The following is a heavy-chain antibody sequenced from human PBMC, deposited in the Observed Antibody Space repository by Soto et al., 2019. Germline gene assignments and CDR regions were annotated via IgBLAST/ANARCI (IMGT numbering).Heavy chain of an antibody. Sequence: QVQLVQSGAEVKKPGSSVKVSCEASGGRFTSYLFTWVRQAPGQGLEWMGRSIPIQGTAVYALKFQDRVTMTADKSTNTVHMEMRSLRPDDTAVYYCAKSLVFVDHGYMDVWGKGPTITVSS. CDR1: GGRFTSYL. CDR3: AKSLVFVDHGYMDV. D-gene: IGHD2-21*01. CDR2: SIPIQGTA. V-gene: IGHV1-69*08. J-gene: IGHJ6*03.